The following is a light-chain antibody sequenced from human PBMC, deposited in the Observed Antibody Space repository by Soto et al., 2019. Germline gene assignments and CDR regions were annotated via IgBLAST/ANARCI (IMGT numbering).Light chain of an antibody. CDR3: QQYGDSPLT. J-gene: IGKJ3*01. V-gene: IGKV3-20*01. CDR2: AAS. Sequence: EIVMTQSPATLSVSPGERATLSCRASQSVTVNSLAWYQQKPGQAPRLLIYAASTRAAAVPDRFTGSGSGTDFALTISRLEPEDFGVYYRQQYGDSPLTSGPGTKVDI. CDR1: QSVTVNS.